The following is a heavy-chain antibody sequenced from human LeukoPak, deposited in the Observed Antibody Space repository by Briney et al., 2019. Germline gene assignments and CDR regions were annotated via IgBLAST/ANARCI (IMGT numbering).Heavy chain of an antibody. V-gene: IGHV1-69*13. CDR1: GYTFTSYG. Sequence: PVKVSCKASGYTFTSYGISWVRQAPGQGLEWMGGIIPIFGTANYAQKFQGRVTITADESTSTAYMELSSLRSEDTAVYYCARGPGELNAFDIWGQGTMVTVSS. D-gene: IGHD1-26*01. J-gene: IGHJ3*02. CDR2: IIPIFGTA. CDR3: ARGPGELNAFDI.